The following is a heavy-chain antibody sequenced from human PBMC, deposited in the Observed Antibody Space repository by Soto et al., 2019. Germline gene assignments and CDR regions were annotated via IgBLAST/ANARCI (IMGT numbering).Heavy chain of an antibody. CDR1: GFTFRSYW. J-gene: IGHJ4*02. CDR3: AKGHYGDGLG. CDR2: ITPDGTEK. Sequence: LSLTCAASGFTFRSYWMGWFRQPPGKGLEWVANITPDGTEKAYVDSVTGRFTISRDNAKNSLYLQMNSLRAEDTALYYCAKGHYGDGLGWGQGTVVTVSS. D-gene: IGHD2-21*01. V-gene: IGHV3-7*05.